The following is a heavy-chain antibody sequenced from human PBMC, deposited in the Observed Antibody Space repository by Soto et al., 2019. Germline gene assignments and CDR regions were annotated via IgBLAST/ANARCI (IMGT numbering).Heavy chain of an antibody. Sequence: SETLSLTCTVSGYSISSGYYWGWIRQPPGKGLEWIGSIYHSGSTYYNPSLKSRVTLSVDTSTNQFSLKLSSVTAADTAVYYCARPQARNWGPSDYWGQGTLVTVSS. D-gene: IGHD7-27*01. V-gene: IGHV4-38-2*02. J-gene: IGHJ4*02. CDR1: GYSISSGYY. CDR2: IYHSGST. CDR3: ARPQARNWGPSDY.